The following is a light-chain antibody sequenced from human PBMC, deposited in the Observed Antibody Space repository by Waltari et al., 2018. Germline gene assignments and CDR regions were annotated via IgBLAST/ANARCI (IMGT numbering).Light chain of an antibody. J-gene: IGKJ1*01. V-gene: IGKV4-1*01. CDR1: QSVLYSSNNKNY. CDR2: WAS. Sequence: DIVMTQSPDSLAVSLGERATINCKSTQSVLYSSNNKNYLAWYQQKPGPPPKLLIYWASTRESGVPDRFSGSGSGTDFTLTISSLQAEDVAVYYCQQYYSSPQTFGQGTEVEIK. CDR3: QQYYSSPQT.